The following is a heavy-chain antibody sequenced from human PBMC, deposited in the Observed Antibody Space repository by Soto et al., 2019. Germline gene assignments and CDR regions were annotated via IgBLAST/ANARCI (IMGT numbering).Heavy chain of an antibody. J-gene: IGHJ5*02. CDR2: INHSGST. CDR1: GGSFSGYY. CDR3: ARGVRGSGSYGWFDP. Sequence: PSETLSLTCAVYGGSFSGYYWSWIRQPPGKGLEWIGEINHSGSTNYNPSLKSRVTISVDTSKNQFSLKLSSVTAADTAVYYCARGVRGSGSYGWFDPWGQGTLVPVSS. V-gene: IGHV4-34*01. D-gene: IGHD3-10*01.